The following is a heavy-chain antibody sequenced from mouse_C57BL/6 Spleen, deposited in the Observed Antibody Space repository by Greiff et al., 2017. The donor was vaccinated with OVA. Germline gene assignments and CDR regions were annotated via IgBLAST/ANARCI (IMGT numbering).Heavy chain of an antibody. D-gene: IGHD2-1*01. CDR2: IDPSASYT. Sequence: QVQLQQPGAELVMPGASVKLSCKASGYTFTSYWMHWVKQRPGQGLEWIGEIDPSASYTNYNQKFKGKSTLTVDKSSSTAYMQLSSLTSEDSAVYYCARGIYYGNYFDYWGQGTTLTVSS. J-gene: IGHJ2*01. V-gene: IGHV1-69*01. CDR3: ARGIYYGNYFDY. CDR1: GYTFTSYW.